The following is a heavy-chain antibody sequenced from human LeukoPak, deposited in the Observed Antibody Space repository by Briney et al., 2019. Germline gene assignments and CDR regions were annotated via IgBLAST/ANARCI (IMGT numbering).Heavy chain of an antibody. D-gene: IGHD2-2*01. J-gene: IGHJ6*02. CDR3: ARVSCSSTSRYRGSPYYYYGMDV. Sequence: GASVKVSCKASGYTFTSYGISWVRQAPGQGLEWMGWISAYNGNTNYAQKLQGRVTMTTDTSTSTAYMELRSLRSDDTAVYYCARVSCSSTSRYRGSPYYYYGMDVWGQGTTVTVSS. CDR1: GYTFTSYG. CDR2: ISAYNGNT. V-gene: IGHV1-18*01.